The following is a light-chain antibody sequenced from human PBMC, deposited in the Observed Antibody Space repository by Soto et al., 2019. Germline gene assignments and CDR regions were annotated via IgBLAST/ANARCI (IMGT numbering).Light chain of an antibody. CDR1: QSVSSSY. Sequence: EIVLTQSPGTLSLSPGERATLSCRASQSVSSSYLAWYQQKPGQAPRLLIYGASSRATGIPDRFSGSGSGTDFTLTISRLEPEDFAVYYCQKYGSSLLTFGGGTTVEIK. V-gene: IGKV3-20*01. CDR3: QKYGSSLLT. CDR2: GAS. J-gene: IGKJ4*01.